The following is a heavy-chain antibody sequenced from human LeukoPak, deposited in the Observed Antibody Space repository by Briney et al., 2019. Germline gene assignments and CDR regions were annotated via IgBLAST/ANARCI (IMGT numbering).Heavy chain of an antibody. D-gene: IGHD3-10*01. V-gene: IGHV4-39*07. Sequence: PSETLSLTCTVSGGSISSSSYYWGWIRQPPGKGLEWIGSIYYSGSTYYNPSLKSRVTISVDTSKNQFSLKLSSVTAADTAVYYCARDSGYYYGSGSYDYWGQGTLVTVSS. CDR2: IYYSGST. J-gene: IGHJ4*02. CDR1: GGSISSSSYY. CDR3: ARDSGYYYGSGSYDY.